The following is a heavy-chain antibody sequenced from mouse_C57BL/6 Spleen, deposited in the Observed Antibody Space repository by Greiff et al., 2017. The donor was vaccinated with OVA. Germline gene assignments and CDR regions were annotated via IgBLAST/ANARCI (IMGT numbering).Heavy chain of an antibody. Sequence: EVQLQQSGPELLKPGASVKISCKASGYSFTGYYMNWVKQSPEKSLEWIGEINPSTGGTTYNQKFKAKATLTVDKSSSTAYMQLKSLTSEDSAVYYCARGGVYYGSSPSFDYWGQGTTLTVSS. D-gene: IGHD1-1*01. J-gene: IGHJ2*01. CDR3: ARGGVYYGSSPSFDY. CDR1: GYSFTGYY. CDR2: INPSTGGT. V-gene: IGHV1-42*01.